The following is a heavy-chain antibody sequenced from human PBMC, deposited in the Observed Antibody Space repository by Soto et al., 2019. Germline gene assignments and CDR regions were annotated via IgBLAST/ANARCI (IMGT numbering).Heavy chain of an antibody. CDR2: IDPSDSYT. CDR1: GYSFTSYW. V-gene: IGHV5-10-1*01. D-gene: IGHD2-2*01. Sequence: GESLKISCKGSGYSFTSYWISWVRQMPGKGLERMGRIDPSDSYTNYSPSFKGHVTISADKSISTAYLQWSSLKALDTAMYYCARLGCSSTSCYAYYYYGMDVWGQGTTVTVSS. J-gene: IGHJ6*02. CDR3: ARLGCSSTSCYAYYYYGMDV.